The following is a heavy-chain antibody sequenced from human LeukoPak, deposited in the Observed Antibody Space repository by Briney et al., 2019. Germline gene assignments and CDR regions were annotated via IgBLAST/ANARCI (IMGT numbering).Heavy chain of an antibody. CDR2: IYYSGST. CDR3: AREATSSSSAAYYYYMDV. CDR1: GGSSSDYY. J-gene: IGHJ6*03. Sequence: SETLSLTCAVYGGSSSDYYWSWIRQPPGKGLEWIGYIYYSGSTNYNPSLKSRVTISVDTSKNQFSLKLSSVTAADTAMYYCAREATSSSSAAYYYYMDVWGKGTTVTVSS. D-gene: IGHD6-6*01. V-gene: IGHV4-59*01.